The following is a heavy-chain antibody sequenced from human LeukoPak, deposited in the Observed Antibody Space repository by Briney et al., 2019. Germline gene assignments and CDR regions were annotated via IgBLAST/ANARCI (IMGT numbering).Heavy chain of an antibody. CDR1: GFTFSDCY. CDR3: ARGRGDGYNSMDY. Sequence: GGSLRLSCAASGFTFSDCYMSWIRQAPGKGLEGLSYISSSSSYTNYEDSVKGRFTISRDNAKNSLYLQMNSLRAEDTAVYYCARGRGDGYNSMDYWGLGTLVTVSS. CDR2: ISSSSSYT. V-gene: IGHV3-11*06. J-gene: IGHJ4*02. D-gene: IGHD5-24*01.